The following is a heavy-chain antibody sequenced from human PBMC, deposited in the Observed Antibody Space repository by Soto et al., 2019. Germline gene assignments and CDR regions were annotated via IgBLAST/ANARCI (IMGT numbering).Heavy chain of an antibody. CDR1: GGTFSSYA. CDR2: IIPIFGTA. Sequence: SVKVSCKASGGTFSSYAISWVRQAPGQGLEWMGGIIPIFGTANYAQKFQGRVTITADESTSTAYMELSSLRSEDTAVYYCARDERKRGTYGSGSYRSYYGMDVWGQGTTVTVSS. D-gene: IGHD3-10*01. J-gene: IGHJ6*02. CDR3: ARDERKRGTYGSGSYRSYYGMDV. V-gene: IGHV1-69*13.